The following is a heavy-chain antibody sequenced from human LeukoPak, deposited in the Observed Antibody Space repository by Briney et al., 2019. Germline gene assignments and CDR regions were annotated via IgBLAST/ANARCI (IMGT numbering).Heavy chain of an antibody. Sequence: PGGSLRLSCAASGFTFSSYAMSWVRQAPGKGLEWVANIKQDGSEKYYVDSVKGRFTISRDNAKISLYLQMNSLRAEDTAVYYCARRALRGNTLRGGHHFDPWGLGTLVAVSS. CDR1: GFTFSSYA. V-gene: IGHV3-7*01. CDR2: IKQDGSEK. D-gene: IGHD3-16*01. CDR3: ARRALRGNTLRGGHHFDP. J-gene: IGHJ5*02.